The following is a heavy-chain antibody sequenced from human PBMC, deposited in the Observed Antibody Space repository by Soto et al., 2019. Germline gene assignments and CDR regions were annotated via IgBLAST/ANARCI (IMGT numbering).Heavy chain of an antibody. Sequence: EASVKVSCKASGYTFTSYGISWVRQAPGQGLEWMGWISAYNGNTNYAQKLQGRVTMTTDTSTSTAYMELRSLRSDDTAVYYCAIIAPSITIFGVASDAFDIWGQGTMVTVSS. J-gene: IGHJ3*02. D-gene: IGHD3-3*01. CDR3: AIIAPSITIFGVASDAFDI. CDR2: ISAYNGNT. V-gene: IGHV1-18*01. CDR1: GYTFTSYG.